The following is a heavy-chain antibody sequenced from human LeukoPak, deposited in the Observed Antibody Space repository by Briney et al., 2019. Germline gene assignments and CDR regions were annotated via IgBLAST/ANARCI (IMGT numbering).Heavy chain of an antibody. CDR1: GFTFSSYS. J-gene: IGHJ1*01. Sequence: GGSLRLSCAASGFTFSSYSMNWVRQAPGKGLEWVSSISSSSSYIYYADSVKGRFTISRDNAKNSLYLQMNSLRAEDTAVYYCARDLFLGDCSGGSCSGRYFQHWGQGTLVTVSA. CDR3: ARDLFLGDCSGGSCSGRYFQH. V-gene: IGHV3-21*01. CDR2: ISSSSSYI. D-gene: IGHD2-15*01.